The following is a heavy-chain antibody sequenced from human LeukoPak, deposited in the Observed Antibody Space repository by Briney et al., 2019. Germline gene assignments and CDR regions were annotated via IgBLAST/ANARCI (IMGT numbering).Heavy chain of an antibody. V-gene: IGHV3-48*03. CDR1: GFDFRVHD. CDR3: ARSRLGGYNPDF. D-gene: IGHD2-15*01. Sequence: GGSLRLSCTGSGFDFRVHDMNWVRQTPEKGLEWISHISGSGNIIYYLDSVKGRFTISRDNAKNSLFLQMSSLRVDDTALYYCARSRLGGYNPDFWGQGTLVSVSS. J-gene: IGHJ1*01. CDR2: ISGSGNII.